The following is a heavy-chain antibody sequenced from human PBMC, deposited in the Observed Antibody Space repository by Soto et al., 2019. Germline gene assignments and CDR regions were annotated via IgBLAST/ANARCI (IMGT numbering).Heavy chain of an antibody. CDR3: ATVVEASRGGLDY. J-gene: IGHJ4*02. V-gene: IGHV3-48*01. Sequence: EVQMVESGGGLAQPGGSLRLSCAASGFIFSRYNMNWVRQAPGKGLEWVSYISGSSSSIYYAASVEGRFTISRDNAKNLLFLQMDSLRAEDTAVYYCATVVEASRGGLDYWGQGTHVTVSS. CDR2: ISGSSSSI. D-gene: IGHD2-15*01. CDR1: GFIFSRYN.